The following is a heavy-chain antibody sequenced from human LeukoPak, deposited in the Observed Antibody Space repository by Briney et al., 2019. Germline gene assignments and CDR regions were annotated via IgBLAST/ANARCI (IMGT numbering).Heavy chain of an antibody. CDR2: ISTSSTYL. J-gene: IGHJ4*02. CDR1: GFTFSSYS. V-gene: IGHV3-21*01. CDR3: ARDPPFISGTTFFDY. Sequence: GGSLRLSCAASGFTFSSYSMNWVRQAPGKGLEWVSSISTSSTYLYYADSVKGRFTISRDNAKNSLYLQMNSLRAEDTAVYYCARDPPFISGTTFFDYWGQGTLVTVSS. D-gene: IGHD1-20*01.